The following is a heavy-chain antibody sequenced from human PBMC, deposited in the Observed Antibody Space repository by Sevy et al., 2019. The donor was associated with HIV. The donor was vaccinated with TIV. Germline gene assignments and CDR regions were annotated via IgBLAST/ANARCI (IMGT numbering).Heavy chain of an antibody. D-gene: IGHD4-17*01. V-gene: IGHV3-48*03. CDR3: ARDLPPSATTVAHFDC. CDR1: GFTFSSYE. Sequence: GGSLRLSCVASGFTFSSYEMNWVRQAPGKGLEWVSYISNSGTSMYYSDSVKGRFTSSRDNARNSLYLQMNSLRAEDAVVYYCARDLPPSATTVAHFDCWGQGTLVTVSS. J-gene: IGHJ4*02. CDR2: ISNSGTSM.